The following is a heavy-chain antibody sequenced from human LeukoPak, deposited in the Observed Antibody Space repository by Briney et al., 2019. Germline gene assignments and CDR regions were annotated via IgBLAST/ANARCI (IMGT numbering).Heavy chain of an antibody. D-gene: IGHD6-19*01. J-gene: IGHJ4*02. CDR1: GFTFSSYW. CDR2: INSDGSST. Sequence: GGSLRLSCAASGFTFSSYWMHWVRQAPGRGLVWVSRINSDGSSTSYADSVKGRFTISRDNAKNTLYLQMNSLRAEDTAVYYCARDGSVAGPDYWGQGTLVTVSS. V-gene: IGHV3-74*01. CDR3: ARDGSVAGPDY.